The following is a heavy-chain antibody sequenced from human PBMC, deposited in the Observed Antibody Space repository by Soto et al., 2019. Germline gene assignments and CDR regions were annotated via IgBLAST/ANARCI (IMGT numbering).Heavy chain of an antibody. CDR3: AKVRYRSPMGYYYGMDV. V-gene: IGHV1-69*13. CDR2: IIPVFGTA. CDR1: RVAFNKFI. J-gene: IGHJ6*02. D-gene: IGHD1-20*01. Sequence: SVKVSCKASRVAFNKFIVTWVRQAPGLGLEWVGGIIPVFGTATYAQKIQGRATINAAEPTTTSYTELHNLRTEDTAGYYCAKVRYRSPMGYYYGMDVWGQGTTVTVSS.